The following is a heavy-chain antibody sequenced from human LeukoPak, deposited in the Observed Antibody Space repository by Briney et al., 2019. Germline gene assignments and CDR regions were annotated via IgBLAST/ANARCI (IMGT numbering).Heavy chain of an antibody. Sequence: GGSLRLSCAASGFTFSNAWMSWVRQAPGKGLEWVGRIKSKTDGGTTDYAAPVKGRFTISRDDSKNTLYLQMNSLKTEDTAVYYCTTEARFLEWFTDYYYYMDVWGKGTTVTVSS. CDR3: TTEARFLEWFTDYYYYMDV. CDR2: IKSKTDGGTT. CDR1: GFTFSNAW. V-gene: IGHV3-15*01. J-gene: IGHJ6*03. D-gene: IGHD3-3*01.